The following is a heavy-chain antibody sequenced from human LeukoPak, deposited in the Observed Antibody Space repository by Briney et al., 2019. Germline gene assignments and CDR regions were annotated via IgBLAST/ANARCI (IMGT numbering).Heavy chain of an antibody. CDR3: ARGRRTDSSGYSIPYYLDY. CDR1: GFTFDDYG. Sequence: GGSLRLSCAASGFTFDDYGMSWVRQAPGKGLEWVSGINWNGGSTGYADSVKGRFTISRDNAKNSLYLQMNSLRAEDTALYYCARGRRTDSSGYSIPYYLDYWGQGTLVTVSS. V-gene: IGHV3-20*04. CDR2: INWNGGST. J-gene: IGHJ4*02. D-gene: IGHD3-22*01.